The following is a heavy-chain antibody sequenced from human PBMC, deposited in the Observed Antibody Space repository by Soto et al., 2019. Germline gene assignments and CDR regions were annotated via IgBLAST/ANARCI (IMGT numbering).Heavy chain of an antibody. V-gene: IGHV3-30*03. Sequence: GGSLRLSCAASGFTFSSYGMHWVRQAPCKWLEWVAVISYDGSNKYYADSVKGRFTISRDNSKNTLYLQMNSLRAEDTAVYYCARGTYGDYNHYYYYGMDVWGQGTTVTVSS. CDR2: ISYDGSNK. D-gene: IGHD4-17*01. CDR3: ARGTYGDYNHYYYYGMDV. CDR1: GFTFSSYG. J-gene: IGHJ6*02.